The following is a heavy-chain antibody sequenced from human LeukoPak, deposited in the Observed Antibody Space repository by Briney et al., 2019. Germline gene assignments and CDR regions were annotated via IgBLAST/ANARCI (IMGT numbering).Heavy chain of an antibody. V-gene: IGHV3-23*01. CDR2: ISDNEGTT. J-gene: IGHJ4*02. CDR3: ARHDSFIPF. CDR1: GFNLNYYA. D-gene: IGHD3-16*02. Sequence: GGSLRLSCAASGFNLNYYAMSWVRQAPGKGLEWVSGISDNEGTTYYTDSVKGRFTIFRDNTKNTVYLQMNNLRADDTAVYFCARHDSFIPFWGQGTLVTVSS.